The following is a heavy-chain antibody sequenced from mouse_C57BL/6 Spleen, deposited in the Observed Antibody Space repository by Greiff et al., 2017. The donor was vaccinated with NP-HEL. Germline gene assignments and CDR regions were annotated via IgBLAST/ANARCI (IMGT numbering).Heavy chain of an antibody. D-gene: IGHD2-12*01. J-gene: IGHJ4*01. Sequence: EVQRVESGGDLVKPGGSLKLSCAASGFTFSSYGMSWVRQTPDKRLEWVATISSGGSYTYYPDSVKGRFTISRDNAKNTLYLQMSSLKTEDTAMYYCARQRDVTDYAMDYWGKGTSVTVSS. CDR3: ARQRDVTDYAMDY. CDR1: GFTFSSYG. V-gene: IGHV5-6*01. CDR2: ISSGGSYT.